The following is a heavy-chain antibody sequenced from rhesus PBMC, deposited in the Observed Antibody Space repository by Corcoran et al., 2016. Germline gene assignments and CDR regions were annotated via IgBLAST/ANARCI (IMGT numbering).Heavy chain of an antibody. CDR1: GYSISSAYG. V-gene: IGHV4-127*01. CDR3: ARGDGNYWYFDV. CDR2: IGGSSSSP. D-gene: IGHD4-35*01. J-gene: IGHJ2*01. Sequence: QVQLQESGPGLVKPSETLSLTCAVSGYSISSAYGWSWIRQSPGEGLEWIGEIGGSSSSPNDNPSLKSRVTISKDTSKNQFFLKLNSVTAADTAVYYCARGDGNYWYFDVWGPGTPITFSS.